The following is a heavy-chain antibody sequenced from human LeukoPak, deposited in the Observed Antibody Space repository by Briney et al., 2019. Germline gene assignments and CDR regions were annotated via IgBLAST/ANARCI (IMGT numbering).Heavy chain of an antibody. CDR1: GDSISSGSYY. J-gene: IGHJ4*01. D-gene: IGHD1-26*01. Sequence: PSETLSLTCEVSGDSISSGSYYWTWIRQPAGKGLEWIGRIYSSGGTTYNPSLKSRVTISLDTSKNQFSLKLISVTASDTAVYYCWKDYGTPRDYFGHWGPGTPGTVFS. V-gene: IGHV4-61*02. CDR3: WKDYGTPRDYFGH. CDR2: IYSSGGT.